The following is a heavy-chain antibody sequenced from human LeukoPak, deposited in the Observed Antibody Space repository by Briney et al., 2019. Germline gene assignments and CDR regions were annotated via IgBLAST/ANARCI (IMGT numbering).Heavy chain of an antibody. CDR2: IYYSGST. V-gene: IGHV4-59*08. CDR1: GGSISSYY. D-gene: IGHD3-22*01. J-gene: IGHJ4*02. Sequence: SETLSLTCTVSGGSISSYYWSWIRQSPGKGLEWIGYIYYSGSTNYNPSLKSRVTISVDTSENQFSLKLSSVTAADTAVYYCARLDDSSGYHGAFDYWGQGTLVTVSS. CDR3: ARLDDSSGYHGAFDY.